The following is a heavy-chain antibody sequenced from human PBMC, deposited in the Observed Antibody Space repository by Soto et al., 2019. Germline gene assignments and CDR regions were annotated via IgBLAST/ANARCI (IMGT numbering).Heavy chain of an antibody. J-gene: IGHJ4*02. D-gene: IGHD3-16*01. Sequence: SGPTLVNPTRTLTLTCTFSGFSLKTTGLGVGWFRHPPGKGPEWLDLLYWDGDKRYRSSLLSRLTISRGPTKNQVVLTMTNIDPVDTAKYSCAHKENIFSIGGVGSHYYFYYWGSGSLVPVSS. V-gene: IGHV2-5*02. CDR3: AHKENIFSIGGVGSHYYFYY. CDR2: LYWDGDK. CDR1: GFSLKTTGLG.